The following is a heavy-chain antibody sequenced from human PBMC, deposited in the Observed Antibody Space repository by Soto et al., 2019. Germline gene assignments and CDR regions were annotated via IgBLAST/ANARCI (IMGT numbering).Heavy chain of an antibody. J-gene: IGHJ4*02. CDR2: ISGSGTKT. D-gene: IGHD3-22*01. V-gene: IGHV3-23*01. Sequence: VGSLRLSCAASGFSFSSYAMSWVCQARGKGLDWVSAISGSGTKTHYADSVKGRFTISRDNSKNTLYLQMNSLRAEDTAVYYCAKDHPVIEVVKVFEYWGRGALVTVSS. CDR3: AKDHPVIEVVKVFEY. CDR1: GFSFSSYA.